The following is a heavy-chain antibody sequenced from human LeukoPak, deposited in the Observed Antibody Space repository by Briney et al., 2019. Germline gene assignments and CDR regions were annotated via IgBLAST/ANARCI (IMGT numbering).Heavy chain of an antibody. J-gene: IGHJ4*02. V-gene: IGHV4-34*01. CDR3: ARVGDVDTASD. Sequence: SETLSLTCAVYGGSFSGYYWSWIRQPPGKGLEWIGEINHSGSTNYNPSLKSRVTISVDTSKNQFSLKLSSVTAADTAVYYCARVGDVDTASDWGQGTLVTVSS. CDR2: INHSGST. D-gene: IGHD5-18*01. CDR1: GGSFSGYY.